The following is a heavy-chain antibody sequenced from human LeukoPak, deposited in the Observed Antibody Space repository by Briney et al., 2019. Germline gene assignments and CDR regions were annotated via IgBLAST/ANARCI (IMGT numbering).Heavy chain of an antibody. CDR3: AREYSSSYYYYYYMDV. CDR1: GFTVSSNY. V-gene: IGHV3-53*01. CDR2: IYSGGST. Sequence: GGSLRLSCAASGFTVSSNYISWVRQAPGKGLEWVSVIYSGGSTYYADSVKGRFTISRDNSKNTLYLQMNSLRAEDTAVYYCAREYSSSYYYYYYMDVWGKGTTVTVSS. J-gene: IGHJ6*03. D-gene: IGHD6-6*01.